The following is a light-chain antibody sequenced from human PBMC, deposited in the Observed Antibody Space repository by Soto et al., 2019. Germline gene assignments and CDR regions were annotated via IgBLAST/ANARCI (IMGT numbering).Light chain of an antibody. J-gene: IGKJ1*01. CDR1: QDVGTN. CDR3: QQYNNGPPWT. V-gene: IGKV3-15*01. CDR2: GAS. Sequence: TELTQSPATLSISPGERATLSCRASQDVGTNLAWYQQKPGQAPRLLIYGASTRAFGLPARFTGSGSGTEFTLTITSLQSEDIAVYHCQQYNNGPPWTFGQGTKVDIK.